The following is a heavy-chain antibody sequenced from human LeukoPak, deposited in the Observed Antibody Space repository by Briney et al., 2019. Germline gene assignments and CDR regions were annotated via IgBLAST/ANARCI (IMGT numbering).Heavy chain of an antibody. V-gene: IGHV3-7*01. Sequence: GGSLRLSCATSGVTFSNDWMTWVRQAQGKGLEWVANIKQDGSQKNYVDSVKGRFTISRDNTKKSLFLQMNSLRAEDTGIYYCARDTSPSSRSSYFDALNMWGQGTMVTVSS. CDR2: IKQDGSQK. J-gene: IGHJ3*02. CDR3: ARDTSPSSRSSYFDALNM. CDR1: GVTFSNDW. D-gene: IGHD6-13*01.